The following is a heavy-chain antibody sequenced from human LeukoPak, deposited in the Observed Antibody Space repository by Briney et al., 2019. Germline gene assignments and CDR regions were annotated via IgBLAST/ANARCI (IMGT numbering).Heavy chain of an antibody. J-gene: IGHJ4*02. CDR3: ASQRRDYGDFFFDY. V-gene: IGHV4-59*12. D-gene: IGHD4-17*01. CDR1: GGSISSYY. CDR2: IYYSGST. Sequence: SETLSLTCTVSGGSISSYYWSWIRQPPGKGLEWIGYIYYSGSTNYNPSLKSRVTISVDTSKNQFSLKLSSVTAADTAVYYCASQRRDYGDFFFDYWGQGTLVTVSS.